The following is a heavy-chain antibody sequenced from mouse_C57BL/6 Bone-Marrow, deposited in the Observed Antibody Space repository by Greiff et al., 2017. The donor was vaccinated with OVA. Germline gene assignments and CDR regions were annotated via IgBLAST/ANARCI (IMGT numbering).Heavy chain of an antibody. CDR1: GFTFSDYG. Sequence: DVMLVESGGGLVKPGGSLKLSCAASGFTFSDYGMHWVRQAPEKGLEWVAYISSGSSTIYYADTVKGRFTISRDNAKNTLFLQMTSLRSEDTAMYYCARGGYYVSSGRNAMDYWGQGTSVTVSS. CDR3: ARGGYYVSSGRNAMDY. V-gene: IGHV5-17*01. J-gene: IGHJ4*01. CDR2: ISSGSSTI. D-gene: IGHD1-1*01.